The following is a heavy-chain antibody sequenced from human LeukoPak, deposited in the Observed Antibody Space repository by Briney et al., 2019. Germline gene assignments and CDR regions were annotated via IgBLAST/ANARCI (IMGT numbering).Heavy chain of an antibody. CDR2: ISSSSSYI. CDR1: GFTFSSYS. V-gene: IGHV3-21*01. D-gene: IGHD3-22*01. CDR3: ARQPDSSGYYYLGYYFDY. J-gene: IGHJ4*02. Sequence: PGGSLRLSCAASGFTFSSYSMNWVRQAPGKGLEWVSSISSSSSYIYYADSVKGRFTISRDNAKNSLYLQMNSLRAEDTAVYYCARQPDSSGYYYLGYYFDYWGQGTLVTVSS.